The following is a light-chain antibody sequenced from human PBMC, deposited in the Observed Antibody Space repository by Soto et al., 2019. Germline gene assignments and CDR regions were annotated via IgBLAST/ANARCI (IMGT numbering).Light chain of an antibody. V-gene: IGKV3-11*01. J-gene: IGKJ4*01. CDR2: DAS. CDR1: QSVSSY. Sequence: EIVLTQSPATLSLSPGERATLSCRASQSVSSYLAWSQQKPGQAPRLLISDASIRATVIPARFSGSGSGTDFTLPITSLEPDDFAVYYSQQRSDWPSTFGGRTKVQIK. CDR3: QQRSDWPST.